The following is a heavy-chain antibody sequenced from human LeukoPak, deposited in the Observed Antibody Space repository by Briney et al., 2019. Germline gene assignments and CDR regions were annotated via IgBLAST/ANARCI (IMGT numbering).Heavy chain of an antibody. V-gene: IGHV1-2*02. Sequence: ASVKVSCKASGYTFTGYYMHWVRQAPGQGLEWMGWINPNSGGTNYAQKFQGRVTMTRDTSISTAYMELSRLRSDDTAVYYCARARLIVVVPAALDYWGQGTLVTVSS. CDR2: INPNSGGT. D-gene: IGHD2-2*01. CDR1: GYTFTGYY. CDR3: ARARLIVVVPAALDY. J-gene: IGHJ4*02.